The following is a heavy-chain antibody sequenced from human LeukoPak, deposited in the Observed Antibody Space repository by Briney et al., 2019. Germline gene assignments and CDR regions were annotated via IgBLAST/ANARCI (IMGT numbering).Heavy chain of an antibody. J-gene: IGHJ4*02. CDR3: AKQTRYDSPAGGRGFDY. CDR1: GFTFSTYA. CDR2: ISGSGGST. V-gene: IGHV3-23*01. Sequence: GGSLRLSCVASGFTFSTYAMSWVRQAPGKGLEWVSTISGSGGSTYYADSVKGRFTISRDNSKNTLFLEMSSLRAEDTAVYYCAKQTRYDSPAGGRGFDYWGQGTLVTVSS. D-gene: IGHD3-22*01.